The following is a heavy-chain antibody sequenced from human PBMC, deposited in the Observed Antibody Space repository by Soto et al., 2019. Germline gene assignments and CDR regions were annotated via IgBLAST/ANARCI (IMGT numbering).Heavy chain of an antibody. CDR1: GFTFCSYG. V-gene: IGHV3-33*01. J-gene: IGHJ2*01. D-gene: IGHD6-6*01. Sequence: QVQLVESGGGVVQPGRSLRLSCAASGFTFCSYGMHWVRQAPGKGLEWVAIIWYDGSNKYYADSVEGRFTISRDNSKNTLYLQMNSLRAEDSAVYYCARNLVWYLDLWGRGTLVTVSS. CDR3: ARNLVWYLDL. CDR2: IWYDGSNK.